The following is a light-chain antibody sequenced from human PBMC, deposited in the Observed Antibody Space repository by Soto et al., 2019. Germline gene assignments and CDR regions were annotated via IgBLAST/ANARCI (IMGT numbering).Light chain of an antibody. J-gene: IGKJ4*01. CDR3: QQYNNWPPLT. Sequence: EIVMTQSPATLSVSPGERATLSCRASQSVSSNLAWYQQRPGQAPRLLIYGASTSATGIPARFSGSGSGTEFTLTLSSLQSEDFAVYYCQQYNNWPPLTFGGRTKVEIK. CDR2: GAS. CDR1: QSVSSN. V-gene: IGKV3-15*01.